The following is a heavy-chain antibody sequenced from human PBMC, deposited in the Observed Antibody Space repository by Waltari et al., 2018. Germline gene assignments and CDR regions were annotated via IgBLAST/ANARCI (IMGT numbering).Heavy chain of an antibody. CDR2: ISYDGSNK. CDR1: GFTFSSYA. Sequence: QVQLVESGGGVVQPGRSLRLSCAASGFTFSSYAMHWVRQAPGKGLEWVAVISYDGSNKYYADSVKGRFTISRDNSKNTLYLQMNSLRAEDTAVYYCARRVTGEPAAISGYFDYWGQGTLVTVSS. J-gene: IGHJ4*02. D-gene: IGHD2-2*01. V-gene: IGHV3-30-3*01. CDR3: ARRVTGEPAAISGYFDY.